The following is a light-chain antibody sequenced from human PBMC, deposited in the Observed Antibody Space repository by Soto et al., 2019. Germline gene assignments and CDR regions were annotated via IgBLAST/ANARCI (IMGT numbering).Light chain of an antibody. CDR1: ESISSG. J-gene: IGKJ5*01. V-gene: IGKV1-5*03. Sequence: DIQMTQSPSTLSASVGDRVTITCRASESISSGLAWYQQKPGKAPNLLIYKASTLESGVPSRFSGSGSGTEFTLTISSLQPEDFATYYCQQLNSYPRVTFGQGTRLEI. CDR3: QQLNSYPRVT. CDR2: KAS.